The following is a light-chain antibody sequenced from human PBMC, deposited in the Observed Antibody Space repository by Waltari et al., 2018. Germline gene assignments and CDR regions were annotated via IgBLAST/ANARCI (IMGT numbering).Light chain of an antibody. CDR3: QTWGTGTHVV. CDR2: LNSDGSH. V-gene: IGLV4-69*01. J-gene: IGLJ2*01. CDR1: SGHSSYA. Sequence: QPELTQSPSASASLGASVNLTCTLSSGHSSYAIAWPQQPPQQGPRYLMKLNSDGSHKKGDGVPDRCSGSSSGAERYLTISSLQSEDEADYYCQTWGTGTHVVFGGGTKLTVL.